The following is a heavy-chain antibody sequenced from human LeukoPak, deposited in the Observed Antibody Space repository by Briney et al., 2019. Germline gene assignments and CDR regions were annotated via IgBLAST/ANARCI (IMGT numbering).Heavy chain of an antibody. D-gene: IGHD3-22*01. CDR3: ARALGDYYDSANWFDP. J-gene: IGHJ5*02. CDR2: IIPIFGTA. V-gene: IGHV1-69*13. Sequence: SVKVSCKASGGTFSSYAISWVRQAPGQGLEWMGGIIPIFGTANYARKFQGRVTITADESTSTAYMELSSLRSEDTAVYYCARALGDYYDSANWFDPWGQGTLVTVSS. CDR1: GGTFSSYA.